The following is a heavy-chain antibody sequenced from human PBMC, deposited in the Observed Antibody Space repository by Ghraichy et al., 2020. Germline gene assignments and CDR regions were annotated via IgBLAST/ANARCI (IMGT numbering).Heavy chain of an antibody. CDR1: RFMFSYSW. Sequence: GESLNISCTASRFMFSYSWVHWVRQAPGKGLVWVSRTNSDGSSTTYADSVKGRFTISRDNAKNTLYLQMNSLRVEDTAVYYCAICCSDATTGMDVWGQGTTVTVS. CDR3: AICCSDATTGMDV. D-gene: IGHD2-15*01. V-gene: IGHV3-74*01. J-gene: IGHJ6*02. CDR2: TNSDGSST.